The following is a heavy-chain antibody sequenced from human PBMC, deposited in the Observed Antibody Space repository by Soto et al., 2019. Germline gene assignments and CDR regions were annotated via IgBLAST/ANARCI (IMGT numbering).Heavy chain of an antibody. J-gene: IGHJ6*02. CDR2: IYYSGST. CDR3: ARRLYYDSSGFEGGGMDV. Sequence: SETLSLTCTVSGGSISSYYWGWIRQPPGKGLEWIGSIYYSGSTYYNPSLKSRVTISVDTSKNQFSLKLSSETAADTAVYYCARRLYYDSSGFEGGGMDVWGQGTTVTVSS. CDR1: GGSISSYY. D-gene: IGHD3-22*01. V-gene: IGHV4-39*01.